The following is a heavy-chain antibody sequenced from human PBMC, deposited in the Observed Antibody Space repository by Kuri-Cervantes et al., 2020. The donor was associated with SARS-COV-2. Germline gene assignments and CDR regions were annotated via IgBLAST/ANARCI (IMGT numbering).Heavy chain of an antibody. D-gene: IGHD6-19*01. J-gene: IGHJ4*02. CDR1: GFTFSGYG. CDR2: IRYDGSNK. V-gene: IGHV3-30*02. CDR3: AKDPVAGTWGDNFDY. Sequence: GGSLRLSCAASGFTFSGYGMHWVRQAPGKGLEWVAFIRYDGSNKYCADSVKGRFTISRDNSKNTLYLQMNSLRAEDTAVYYCAKDPVAGTWGDNFDYWGQGTLVTVSS.